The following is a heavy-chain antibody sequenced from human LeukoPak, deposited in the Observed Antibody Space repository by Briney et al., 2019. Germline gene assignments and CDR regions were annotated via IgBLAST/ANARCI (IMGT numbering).Heavy chain of an antibody. D-gene: IGHD2-2*01. Sequence: SVKVSCKASGGTFSSYAISWVRQAPGQGLEWMGGIIPIFGTANYAQKFQGRVTITTDESTSTACMELSSLRSEDTAVYYCARGGGIVVVPAAISYNWFDPWGQGTLVTVSS. V-gene: IGHV1-69*05. CDR2: IIPIFGTA. J-gene: IGHJ5*02. CDR3: ARGGGIVVVPAAISYNWFDP. CDR1: GGTFSSYA.